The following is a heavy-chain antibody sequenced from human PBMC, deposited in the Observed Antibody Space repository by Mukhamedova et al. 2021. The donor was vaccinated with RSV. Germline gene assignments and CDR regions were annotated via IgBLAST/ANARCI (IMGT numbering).Heavy chain of an antibody. V-gene: IGHV4-4*07. Sequence: QPAGKGLEWIGRIYTSGSTSYNPSLKSRVTMSVDTSKNRFSLKLSSVTAADTAVYYCARGGGTYYAKWFDPWGQGTRVTVSS. D-gene: IGHD3-10*01. CDR2: IYTSGST. J-gene: IGHJ5*02. CDR3: ARGGGTYYAKWFDP.